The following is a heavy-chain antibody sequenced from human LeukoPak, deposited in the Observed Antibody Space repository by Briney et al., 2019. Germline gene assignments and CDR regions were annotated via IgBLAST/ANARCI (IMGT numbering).Heavy chain of an antibody. D-gene: IGHD4-17*01. Sequence: SETLSLTCTVSGGSISSYYWSWIRQPPGKGLEWIGYIYYSGSTNYNPSLKSRVTISVDTSKNQFSLKLSSVTAADTAVYYCARQARTDNWFDPWGQGTLVTVSS. CDR2: IYYSGST. J-gene: IGHJ5*02. CDR1: GGSISSYY. V-gene: IGHV4-59*12. CDR3: ARQARTDNWFDP.